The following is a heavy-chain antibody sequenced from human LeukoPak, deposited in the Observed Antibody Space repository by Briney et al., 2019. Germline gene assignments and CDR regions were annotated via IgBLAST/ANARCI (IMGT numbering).Heavy chain of an antibody. Sequence: PSETLSLTCTVSGGSISSYYWSWIRQPPRKGLEWIGYIYYSGSTNYNPSLKSRVTISVDTSKNQFSLKLSSVTAADTAVYYCARESGSIFGVVYAFDIWGQGTMVTVSS. V-gene: IGHV4-59*01. CDR1: GGSISSYY. CDR3: ARESGSIFGVVYAFDI. D-gene: IGHD3-3*01. CDR2: IYYSGST. J-gene: IGHJ3*02.